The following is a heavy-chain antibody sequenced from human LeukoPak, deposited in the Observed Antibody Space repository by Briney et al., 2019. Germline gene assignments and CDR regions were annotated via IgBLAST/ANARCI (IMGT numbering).Heavy chain of an antibody. J-gene: IGHJ6*02. D-gene: IGHD1-14*01. CDR2: ISSSGRTI. CDR3: ARGSLTGQYGMDV. V-gene: IGHV3-48*03. CDR1: GFTFSSYA. Sequence: PGGSLRLSCAASGFTFSSYAMSWVRQAPGKGLEWISYISSSGRTIYYADSVKGRFTISRDNAKNSLYLQMNSLRVEDTAVYYCARGSLTGQYGMDVWVQGTTVTVSS.